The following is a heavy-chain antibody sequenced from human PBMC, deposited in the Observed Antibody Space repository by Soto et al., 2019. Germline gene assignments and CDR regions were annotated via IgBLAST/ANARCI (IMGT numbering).Heavy chain of an antibody. CDR3: ARHIAGTPGIFDY. Sequence: EVQLVESGGDLVQPGGSLRLSCAASGFTFSSYWMHWVRQAPGKGLVWVSRINSDGSSTNYADSVKGRFTLSRDNAKNTLYLQMNSLRAEDTAVYYYARHIAGTPGIFDYWGQGTLVTVSS. CDR1: GFTFSSYW. D-gene: IGHD1-20*01. J-gene: IGHJ4*02. CDR2: INSDGSST. V-gene: IGHV3-74*01.